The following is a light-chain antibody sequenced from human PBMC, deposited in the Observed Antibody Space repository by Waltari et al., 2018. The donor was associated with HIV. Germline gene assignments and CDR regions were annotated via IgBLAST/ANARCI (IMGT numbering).Light chain of an antibody. CDR3: SSFASTRNVV. V-gene: IGLV2-14*03. CDR2: EVT. Sequence: QSALTQPASVSEFPGQSVTISCTGSSSDIGTYNYVSWYQPYPGKIPKLIIYEVTHRPSGVAGRFSASKSCHTASLTISGLQAEDQADYYCSSFASTRNVVFGGGTKLTVL. J-gene: IGLJ2*01. CDR1: SSDIGTYNY.